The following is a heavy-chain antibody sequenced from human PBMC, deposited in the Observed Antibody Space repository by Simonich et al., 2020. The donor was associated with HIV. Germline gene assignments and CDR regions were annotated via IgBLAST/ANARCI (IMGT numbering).Heavy chain of an antibody. D-gene: IGHD1-1*01. V-gene: IGHV1-2*02. J-gene: IGHJ3*01. CDR3: AREGAMLDEAFDV. Sequence: QVQLVQSGSEVKKTGSSVKVSCKASGDTFSNYVIGWVRQAPGQGLEWMGWINPNSGVTDYAQNVKGRVARTRDTSMSTAYMELSRPTSDDTAVYFCAREGAMLDEAFDVWGQGTMVTVSS. CDR1: GDTFSNYV. CDR2: INPNSGVT.